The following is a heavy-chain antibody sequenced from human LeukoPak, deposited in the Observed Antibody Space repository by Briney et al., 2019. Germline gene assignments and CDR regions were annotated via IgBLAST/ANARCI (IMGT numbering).Heavy chain of an antibody. D-gene: IGHD3-10*01. CDR3: ARYGNPDRSVSYDC. V-gene: IGHV4-59*02. Sequence: PSETLSLTCTVSGGSVSGYYWSWVRQPPGKGLEWIGYIYYSGSTKYNPSLKSRVTISVDTSNNQFSLKLSSVTAADTAVYYCARYGNPDRSVSYDCWGQGTLVTVSS. CDR1: GGSVSGYY. CDR2: IYYSGST. J-gene: IGHJ4*02.